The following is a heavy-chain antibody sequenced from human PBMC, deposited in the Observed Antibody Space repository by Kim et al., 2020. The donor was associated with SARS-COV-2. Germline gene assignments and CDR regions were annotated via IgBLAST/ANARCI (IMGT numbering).Heavy chain of an antibody. CDR3: ARGGLHYDSSGDYYYYSVMDV. V-gene: IGHV3-30*03. J-gene: IGHJ6*02. D-gene: IGHD3-22*01. Sequence: GGSLRLSCAASGFTFSSYGMHWVRQAPGKGLEWVAVISYDGSNKYLADSVKGRFTISRDNSKNKNTLYLQMNSLRAEDTAVFYCARGGLHYDSSGDYYYYSVMDVWGQGTTVTVSS. CDR2: ISYDGSNK. CDR1: GFTFSSYG.